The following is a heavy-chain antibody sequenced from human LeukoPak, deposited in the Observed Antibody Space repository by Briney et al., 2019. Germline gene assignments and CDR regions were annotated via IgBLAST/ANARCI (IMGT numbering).Heavy chain of an antibody. CDR3: ARDLLGAHDY. J-gene: IGHJ4*02. CDR1: GFTFSSYS. D-gene: IGHD1-26*01. V-gene: IGHV3-21*01. CDR2: ITSSSSYI. Sequence: GGSLRLSCAASGFTFSSYSMNWVRQAPGKGLECVSSITSSSSYIYYIDSVKGRFTISRDNAKNSLYLQMTSLRAEDMAVYYCARDLLGAHDYWGQGTLVTVSS.